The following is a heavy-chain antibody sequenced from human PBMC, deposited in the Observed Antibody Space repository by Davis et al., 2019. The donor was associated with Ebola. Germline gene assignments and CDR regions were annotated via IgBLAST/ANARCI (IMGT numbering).Heavy chain of an antibody. CDR3: ARDIFTNAEYLDH. J-gene: IGHJ1*01. CDR1: GFTFSAFG. Sequence: GGSLRLSCAASGFTFSAFGMHWVRQRPGKGLEWLAVIWYDGTNTHYADSVKGRFTISRDDSKSTLYLQMNSLRAEDTGVYYCARDIFTNAEYLDHWGQGTLVTVSS. CDR2: IWYDGTNT. D-gene: IGHD2-21*01. V-gene: IGHV3-33*01.